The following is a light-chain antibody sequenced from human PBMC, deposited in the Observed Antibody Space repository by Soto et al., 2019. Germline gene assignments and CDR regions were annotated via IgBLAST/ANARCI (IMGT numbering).Light chain of an antibody. CDR1: QSISSE. CDR2: GAS. J-gene: IGKJ2*01. CDR3: QQSHNWPLT. Sequence: EIVMTQSPATLSVSPGESATLSCRASQSISSELAGYQQKPCQPPRLLIYGASTRATGVPATFTGSGSGSDFTLTISALQSEDFAVYYCQQSHNWPLTFGQGTRLEI. V-gene: IGKV3-15*01.